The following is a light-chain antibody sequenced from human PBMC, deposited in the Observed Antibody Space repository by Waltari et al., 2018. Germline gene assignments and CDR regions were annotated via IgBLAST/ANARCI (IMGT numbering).Light chain of an antibody. V-gene: IGKV3-15*01. CDR3: QQYNNWPPWT. CDR1: QSVNDH. Sequence: EIVMTQSPATLSVSPGERATLSCRASQSVNDHLAWYQQKPGQAPRLLIYAASTRATGIPARFSGSGSETEFTLTISSLQSEDFAVYYCQQYNNWPPWTFGQGTTVEIK. CDR2: AAS. J-gene: IGKJ1*01.